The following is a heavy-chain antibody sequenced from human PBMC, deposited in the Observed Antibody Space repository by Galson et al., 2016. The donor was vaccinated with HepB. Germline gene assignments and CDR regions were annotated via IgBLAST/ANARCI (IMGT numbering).Heavy chain of an antibody. CDR2: LSSSSIST. D-gene: IGHD3-16*01. V-gene: IGHV3-48*02. Sequence: SLRLSCAASGFTFSSYNMNWVRQAPGKGLEWLSYLSSSSISTYFADSVRGRFTVSRDNAKNSLFLQMNSLRDEDTAIYYCARAGLGARLGAFDLWGQGTMVIVSS. CDR1: GFTFSSYN. CDR3: ARAGLGARLGAFDL. J-gene: IGHJ3*01.